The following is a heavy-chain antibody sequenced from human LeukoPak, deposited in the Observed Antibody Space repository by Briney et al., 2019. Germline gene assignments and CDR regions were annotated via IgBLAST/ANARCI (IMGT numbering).Heavy chain of an antibody. J-gene: IGHJ3*02. D-gene: IGHD3-22*01. V-gene: IGHV3-23*01. CDR2: ISGSGGST. CDR3: AKDAGDQYYYDSSAIPGGFDI. CDR1: GFTFSSYA. Sequence: GGSLRLSCAASGFTFSSYAMSWVRQAPGKGLEWVSAISGSGGSTYYADSVKGRFTISRDNSKNTLYLQMNSLRAEDTAVYYCAKDAGDQYYYDSSAIPGGFDIWGQGTMVTVSS.